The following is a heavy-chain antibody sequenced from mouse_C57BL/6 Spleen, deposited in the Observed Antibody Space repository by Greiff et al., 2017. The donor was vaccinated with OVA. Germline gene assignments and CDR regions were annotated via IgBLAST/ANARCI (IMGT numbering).Heavy chain of an antibody. CDR3: ARDDYEEDAMDY. V-gene: IGHV7-1*01. CDR1: GFTFSDFY. CDR2: SRNKANDYTT. J-gene: IGHJ4*01. Sequence: EVKVVESGGGLVQSGRSLRLSCATSGFTFSDFYMEWVRQAPGKGLEWIAASRNKANDYTTEYSASVKGRFIVSRDTSQSILYLQMNALRAEDTAIYYCARDDYEEDAMDYWGQGTSVTVSS. D-gene: IGHD2-4*01.